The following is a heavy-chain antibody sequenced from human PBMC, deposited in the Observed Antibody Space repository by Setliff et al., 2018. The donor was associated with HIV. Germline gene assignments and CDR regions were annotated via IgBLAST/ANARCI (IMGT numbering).Heavy chain of an antibody. CDR2: IRYDGSNK. CDR3: ARGRIPTGGTSTSLDF. CDR1: GFTFSSYG. V-gene: IGHV3-30*02. J-gene: IGHJ4*02. Sequence: GGSLRLSCAASGFTFSSYGMHWVRQAPGKGLEWVAFIRYDGSNKYYADSVKGRFTIYRDNSKNTLYLQMNSLRAEDTAVYYCARGRIPTGGTSTSLDFWGQGALVTVSS. D-gene: IGHD1-1*01.